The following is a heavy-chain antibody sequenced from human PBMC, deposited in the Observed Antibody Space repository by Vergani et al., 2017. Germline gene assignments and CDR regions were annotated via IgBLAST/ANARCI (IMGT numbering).Heavy chain of an antibody. Sequence: QVQLQQWGGGLLKPSETLSLTCVVNGGSFTSYHWTWIRQSPGEGLEWVGDIDHTGRPDYNPSLKGRLTMSVDKSRNQFPLTLNSVPATDTAIYFCARVNTETNGHLYYYYYMDVWGQGTAVTVS. CDR3: ARVNTETNGHLYYYYYMDV. CDR1: GGSFTSYH. J-gene: IGHJ6*03. V-gene: IGHV4-34*01. D-gene: IGHD4-11*01. CDR2: IDHTGRP.